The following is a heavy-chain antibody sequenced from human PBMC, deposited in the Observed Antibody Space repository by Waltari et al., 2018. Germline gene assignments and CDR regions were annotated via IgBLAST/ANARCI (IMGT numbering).Heavy chain of an antibody. Sequence: QVQLVQSGAEVKKPGSSVKVSCKASGGTFSSYAISWVRQAPGQGLEWMGGIIPIFGTAHYAQKSQGRVTITADESTSTAYMELSSLRSEDTAVYYWARGNVDSGYDYYYMDVWGKGTTVTVSS. J-gene: IGHJ6*03. D-gene: IGHD1-26*01. CDR2: IIPIFGTA. CDR3: ARGNVDSGYDYYYMDV. CDR1: GGTFSSYA. V-gene: IGHV1-69*01.